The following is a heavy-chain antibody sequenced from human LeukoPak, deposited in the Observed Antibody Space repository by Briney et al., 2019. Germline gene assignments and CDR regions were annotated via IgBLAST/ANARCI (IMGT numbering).Heavy chain of an antibody. V-gene: IGHV4-34*01. CDR1: GGSFIGYY. CDR2: INHSGST. Sequence: PSETLSLTCAVYGGSFIGYYWSWIRQPPGKGLEWIGEINHSGSTNYNPSLKSRVTISVDTSKNQFSLKLSSVTAADTAVYYCARGRYSSGWYYFDYWGQGTLVTVSS. J-gene: IGHJ4*02. D-gene: IGHD6-19*01. CDR3: ARGRYSSGWYYFDY.